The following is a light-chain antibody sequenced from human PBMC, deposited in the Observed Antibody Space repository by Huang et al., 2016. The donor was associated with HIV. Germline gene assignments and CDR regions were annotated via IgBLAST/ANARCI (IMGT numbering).Light chain of an antibody. J-gene: IGKJ4*01. CDR1: QSLVYSDGNTY. CDR2: KVA. CDR3: MQGTPALT. V-gene: IGKV2-30*01. Sequence: VLLIYSSPSMPLTLVPPASISCRSSQSLVYSDGNTYLNWFQTRPGQSPRRLIYKVANRDAGVQDRFSGSVSGTDFTLKISRVEAEDVGGYYCMQGTPALTFGGGTKVEIK.